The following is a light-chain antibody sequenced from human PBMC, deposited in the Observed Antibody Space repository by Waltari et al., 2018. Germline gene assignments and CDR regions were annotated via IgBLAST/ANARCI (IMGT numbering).Light chain of an antibody. CDR1: SSDVGYYNY. CDR2: DVT. CDR3: SSYTTSGLYV. J-gene: IGLJ1*01. V-gene: IGLV2-14*03. Sequence: QSALTQPASLSGSPGQSITIPCTGTSSDVGYYNYVSWYQHDPGKAPKLIIYDVTNRPSGVSSRFSGSKSGNTASLTISGLQAEDETDYYCSSYTTSGLYVFGSGTQVTVL.